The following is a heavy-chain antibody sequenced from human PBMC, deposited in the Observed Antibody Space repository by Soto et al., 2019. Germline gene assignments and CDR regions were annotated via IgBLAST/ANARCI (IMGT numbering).Heavy chain of an antibody. V-gene: IGHV3-23*01. Sequence: GGSLSLSCSASGFTFSSYAMSWVRQAPGKGLEWVSAITGSAGITYYADSVKGRFTISRDNSKNTLFLQMNSLRAEDTAVYYCAKEQLVPGFDYWGQGSLVTVSS. CDR1: GFTFSSYA. CDR2: ITGSAGIT. D-gene: IGHD6-13*01. CDR3: AKEQLVPGFDY. J-gene: IGHJ4*02.